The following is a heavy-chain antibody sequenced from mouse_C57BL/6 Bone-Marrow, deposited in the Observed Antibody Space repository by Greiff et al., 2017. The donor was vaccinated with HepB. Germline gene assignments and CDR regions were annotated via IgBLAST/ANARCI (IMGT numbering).Heavy chain of an antibody. J-gene: IGHJ4*01. CDR3: ARERWLLRGDY. CDR2: IDPSDSYT. V-gene: IGHV1-50*01. Sequence: QVQLQQPGAELVKPGASVKLSCKASGYTFTSYWMQWVKQRPGQGLEWIGEIDPSDSYTNYNQKFKGKATLTVDTSSSTAYMQLSSLTSEDSAVYYCARERWLLRGDYWGQGTSVTVSS. CDR1: GYTFTSYW. D-gene: IGHD2-3*01.